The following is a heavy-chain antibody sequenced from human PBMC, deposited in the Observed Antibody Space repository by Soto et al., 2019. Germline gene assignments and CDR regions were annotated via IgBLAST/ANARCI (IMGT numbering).Heavy chain of an antibody. CDR3: ARGRIQYYDRSGYSP. D-gene: IGHD3-22*01. V-gene: IGHV4-34*01. CDR2: INHSGST. Sequence: QVQLQQWGAGLLKPSETLSLTCAVYGGSFSGYYWNWIRQPPGKGLEWIGEINHSGSTNYSPSLTGRGTISVDTSQNQFSLNLTSVTAADTAVYYCARGRIQYYDRSGYSPWGQGTLVTVSS. CDR1: GGSFSGYY. J-gene: IGHJ5*02.